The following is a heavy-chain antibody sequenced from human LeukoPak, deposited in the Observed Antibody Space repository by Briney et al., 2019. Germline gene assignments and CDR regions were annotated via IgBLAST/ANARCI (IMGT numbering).Heavy chain of an antibody. CDR2: INPNSSGT. V-gene: IGHV1-2*02. Sequence: ASVKVSCKASGYTFTVYYMNWVRQAPGQGLEWMGWINPNSSGTNYAQKFQGRVTMTRDTSISTAYMELSRLRSDDTAVYYCAREPGEIVVVAAIPYDAFDIWGQGTMVTVSS. J-gene: IGHJ3*02. D-gene: IGHD2-21*02. CDR3: AREPGEIVVVAAIPYDAFDI. CDR1: GYTFTVYY.